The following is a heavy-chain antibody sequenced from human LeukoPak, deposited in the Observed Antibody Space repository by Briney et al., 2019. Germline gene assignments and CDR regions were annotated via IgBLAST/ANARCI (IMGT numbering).Heavy chain of an antibody. V-gene: IGHV3-74*01. D-gene: IGHD3-3*01. CDR2: IYNGGRGT. CDR3: ARGGGWDTIFRVVQYIDV. J-gene: IGHJ6*03. CDR1: GVTFSGYW. Sequence: PGGSLRLSCAASGVTFSGYWMHWVRQVPEKGREVVSRIYNGGRGTTYADSVKGRVTFSRDNAKKTLYMQMNSLRAEDTAIYYCARGGGWDTIFRVVQYIDVWGKGTTVTVSS.